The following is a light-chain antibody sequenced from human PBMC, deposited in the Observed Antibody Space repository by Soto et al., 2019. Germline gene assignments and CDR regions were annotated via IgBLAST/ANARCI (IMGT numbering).Light chain of an antibody. J-gene: IGKJ2*01. Sequence: IHMTQSPSTLSASVVYRVTITFLASQSINNWLAWYQQKPGKAPKLLIYKASNLQSGVPSRFSGSGSGTEFTLTISSLQPDDFATYYCQQYNSYSYTFGQGTKVDIK. CDR2: KAS. CDR3: QQYNSYSYT. V-gene: IGKV1-5*03. CDR1: QSINNW.